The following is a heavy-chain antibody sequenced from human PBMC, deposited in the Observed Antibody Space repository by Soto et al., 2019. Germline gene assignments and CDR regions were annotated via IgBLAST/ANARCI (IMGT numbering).Heavy chain of an antibody. CDR3: AKYSELPYEAYLQQ. D-gene: IGHD1-7*01. CDR2: ISANGGST. Sequence: GGSLRLSCAASGFTFSVYAMSWVRQAPGKGLEWVSAISANGGSTFYADSLRGRFTISRDNPKSTLYLQMNNLRAEDTAIYYCAKYSELPYEAYLQQWGQGTLVTV. J-gene: IGHJ1*01. V-gene: IGHV3-23*01. CDR1: GFTFSVYA.